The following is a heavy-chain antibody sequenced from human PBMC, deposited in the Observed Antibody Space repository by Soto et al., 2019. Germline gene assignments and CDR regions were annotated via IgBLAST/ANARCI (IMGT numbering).Heavy chain of an antibody. CDR2: IYYSGST. CDR3: ARALMMTQTGFD. Sequence: TGKSLEWIGYIYYSGSTYYNPSLKSRVTISVDTSKNQFSLKLSSVTAADTSVYSCARALMMTQTGFD. J-gene: IGHJ5*01. D-gene: IGHD3-16*01. V-gene: IGHV4-30-4*01.